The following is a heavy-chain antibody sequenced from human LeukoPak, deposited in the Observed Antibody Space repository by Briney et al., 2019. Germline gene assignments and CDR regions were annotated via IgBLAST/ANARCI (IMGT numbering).Heavy chain of an antibody. CDR1: GYTFTSYA. CDR3: ARVGRMFNWNDFDY. J-gene: IGHJ4*02. D-gene: IGHD1-20*01. V-gene: IGHV1-18*01. Sequence: ASVKVSCKASGYTFTSYAMNWVRQAPGQGLEWMGWISGYNGKTNYGQKLQGRVTMTTDTSTNTAYMELTSLRSDDSAVYYCARVGRMFNWNDFDYWGQGSLVTVSS. CDR2: ISGYNGKT.